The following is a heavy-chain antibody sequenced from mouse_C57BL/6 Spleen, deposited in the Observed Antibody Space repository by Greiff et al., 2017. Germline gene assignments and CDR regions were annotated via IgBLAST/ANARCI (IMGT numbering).Heavy chain of an antibody. D-gene: IGHD1-1*01. CDR2: IDPSDSET. V-gene: IGHV1-52*01. CDR1: GYTFTSYW. Sequence: VQLQQPGAELVRPGSSVKLSCKASGYTFTSYWMHWVKQRPIQGLEWIGNIDPSDSETHYNQKFKDKATLTVDKSSSTAYMQLSSLTSEDSAVYYCARWRGSSLYYFDYWGQGTTPTVSS. J-gene: IGHJ2*01. CDR3: ARWRGSSLYYFDY.